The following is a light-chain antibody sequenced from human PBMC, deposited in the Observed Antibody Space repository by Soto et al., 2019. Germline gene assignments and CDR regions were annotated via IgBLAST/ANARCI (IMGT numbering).Light chain of an antibody. V-gene: IGLV2-23*02. CDR2: EVS. J-gene: IGLJ3*02. CDR1: SSDVGSYNL. Sequence: QSVLTQPASVSGSPGQSITISCTGTSSDVGSYNLVSWYQQHPGKAPKLMIYEVSKRPSGVSNRFSGSKSGNTASLTISGLQPEDEADYYCCSYAGSSTWVFGGGTKLTVL. CDR3: CSYAGSSTWV.